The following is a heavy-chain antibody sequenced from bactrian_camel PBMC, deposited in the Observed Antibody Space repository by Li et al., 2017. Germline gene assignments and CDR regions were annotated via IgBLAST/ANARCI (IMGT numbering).Heavy chain of an antibody. J-gene: IGHJ4*01. CDR2: ITRTGTT. V-gene: IGHV3S29*01. CDR1: GFKISDRD. Sequence: QLVESGGGLVQPGGSLRLSCAASGFKISDRDMSWVRQAPGKGLEWVSTITRTGTTYYADSVKDRFTISRDNAQNTLYLQMNGLKTEDTAVYYCTTDGTSYSVYVNHWGQGTQVTVS. CDR3: TTDGTSYSVYVNH. D-gene: IGHD7*01.